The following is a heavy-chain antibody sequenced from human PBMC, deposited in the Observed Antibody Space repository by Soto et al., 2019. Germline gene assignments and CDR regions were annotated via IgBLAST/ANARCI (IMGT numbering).Heavy chain of an antibody. V-gene: IGHV1-69*01. CDR2: IIPIFGTA. CDR1: GGTFSSYA. J-gene: IGHJ4*02. CDR3: ARDSRYSGYDCRLGY. Sequence: QVQLVQSGAEVQKPGSSVKVSCKASGGTFSSYAISRVRQAPGQGLEWMGGIIPIFGTANYAQKFQGRVTITADESTSTAYMELSSLRSEDTAVYYCARDSRYSGYDCRLGYWGQGTLVTVSS. D-gene: IGHD5-12*01.